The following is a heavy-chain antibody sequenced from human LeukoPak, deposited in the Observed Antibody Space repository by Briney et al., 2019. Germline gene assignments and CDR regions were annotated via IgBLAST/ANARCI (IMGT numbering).Heavy chain of an antibody. Sequence: GGSLRLSCAASGFTFSSYAMSWVRQAPGKGLEWVSAISGSGGSTYYADSVKGRFTISRDNSKNTLYLQMNSLRAEDTAVYYCAKRPSRYSGYDSDYWGQGTLVTVSS. CDR1: GFTFSSYA. CDR3: AKRPSRYSGYDSDY. CDR2: ISGSGGST. J-gene: IGHJ4*02. D-gene: IGHD5-12*01. V-gene: IGHV3-23*01.